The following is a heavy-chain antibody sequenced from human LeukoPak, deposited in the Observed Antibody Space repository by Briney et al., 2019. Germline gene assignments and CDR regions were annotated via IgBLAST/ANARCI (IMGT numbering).Heavy chain of an antibody. V-gene: IGHV4-59*01. CDR3: ARLYDSSGYYLYDAFDI. Sequence: SETLSLTCTVSDGSIRSYYWSWIRQPPGKGLEWIGYISYSGSPDYNPSLKSRVTISVDTSKNQVSLKLSSVTAADTAVYHCARLYDSSGYYLYDAFDIWGQGTMVTVSS. J-gene: IGHJ3*02. CDR1: DGSIRSYY. D-gene: IGHD3-22*01. CDR2: ISYSGSP.